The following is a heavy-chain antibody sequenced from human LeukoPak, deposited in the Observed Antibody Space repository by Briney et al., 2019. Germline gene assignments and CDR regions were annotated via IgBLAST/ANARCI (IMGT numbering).Heavy chain of an antibody. CDR3: ARDISDYSLNYYYYYYMDV. Sequence: PSETLSLTCTVSGGSISSSSYYWDWIRQPPGKGLEWIGSIYYSGSTYYNPSLKSRVTISVDTSKNQFSLKLSSVTAADTAVYYCARDISDYSLNYYYYYYMDVWGKGTTVTVSS. J-gene: IGHJ6*03. V-gene: IGHV4-39*07. D-gene: IGHD4-11*01. CDR1: GGSISSSSYY. CDR2: IYYSGST.